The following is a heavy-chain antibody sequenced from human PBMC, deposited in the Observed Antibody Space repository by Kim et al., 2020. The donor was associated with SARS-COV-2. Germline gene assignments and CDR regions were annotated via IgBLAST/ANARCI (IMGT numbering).Heavy chain of an antibody. CDR1: GFTFSTYG. Sequence: GGSLRLSCAASGFTFSTYGMHWVRQAPDKGLEWVAVISYDGSNEYYVDSVKGRFTISRDNSKNTLYLQMNSLRGEDTAVYYCSTGPGYGSVWGLGILVTVSS. J-gene: IGHJ4*02. CDR2: ISYDGSNE. V-gene: IGHV3-33*05. D-gene: IGHD6-19*01. CDR3: STGPGYGSV.